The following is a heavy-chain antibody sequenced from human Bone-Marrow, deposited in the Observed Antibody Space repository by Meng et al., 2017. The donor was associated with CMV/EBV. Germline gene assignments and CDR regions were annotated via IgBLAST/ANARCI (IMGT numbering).Heavy chain of an antibody. CDR3: TRPGTGGY. CDR2: IRSKANSYAT. J-gene: IGHJ4*02. V-gene: IGHV3-73*01. D-gene: IGHD3/OR15-3a*01. CDR1: GYTFTSYY. Sequence: KVSCKASGYTFTSYYMHWVRQASGKGLEWVGRIRSKANSYATAYAASVKGRFTISRDDSKNTAYLQMNSLKTEDTAVYYCTRPGTGGYWGQGTLVTVSS.